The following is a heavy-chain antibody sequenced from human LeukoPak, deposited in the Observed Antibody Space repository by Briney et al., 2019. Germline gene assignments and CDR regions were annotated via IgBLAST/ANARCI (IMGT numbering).Heavy chain of an antibody. V-gene: IGHV3-66*01. J-gene: IGHJ4*02. CDR2: IYGGGNS. CDR3: ARDNDYLDH. Sequence: GGSLRLSCAASGFIVSSNYMTWVRQAPGKGLEWVSVIYGGGNSVYVDSVKGRFTISRDDSKNTLYLQMDSLRADDTAVYYCARDNDYLDHWGQGTLVTVSS. CDR1: GFIVSSNY. D-gene: IGHD4/OR15-4a*01.